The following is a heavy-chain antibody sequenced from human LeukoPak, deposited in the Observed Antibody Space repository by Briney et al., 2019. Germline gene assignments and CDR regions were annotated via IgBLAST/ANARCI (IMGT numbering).Heavy chain of an antibody. CDR3: ARXXTNWFDX. CDR2: IYYSGST. CDR1: GGSISSGGYY. V-gene: IGHV4-31*03. J-gene: IGHJ5*02. Sequence: SETLSLTCTVSGGSISSGGYYWSWIRQHPGKGLEWIGYIYYSGSTYYNPSLKSRVTISVDTSKNQFSLKLSSVTAADTAVYXCARXXTNWFDXWGXXTXXXVSS.